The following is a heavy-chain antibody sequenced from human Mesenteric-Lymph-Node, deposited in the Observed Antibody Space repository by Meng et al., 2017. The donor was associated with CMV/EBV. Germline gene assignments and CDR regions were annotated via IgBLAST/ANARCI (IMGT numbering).Heavy chain of an antibody. J-gene: IGHJ6*02. D-gene: IGHD3-10*01. CDR3: ARDVGSATYYGLDV. V-gene: IGHV3-23*01. Sequence: GGSLRLSCAASGFTFSSYAMSWVRQAPGKGLEWVSVISASDGRSYYADSVQGRFTISRDNSKNTLYLQMNTLRAGDTAVYYCARDVGSATYYGLDVWGQGTTVTVSS. CDR2: ISASDGRS. CDR1: GFTFSSYA.